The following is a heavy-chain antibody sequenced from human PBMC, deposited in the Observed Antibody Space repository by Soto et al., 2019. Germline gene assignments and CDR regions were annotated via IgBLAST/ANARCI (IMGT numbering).Heavy chain of an antibody. CDR2: IKQGGTET. V-gene: IGHV3-7*01. CDR3: ASLDTARVETAGY. J-gene: IGHJ4*02. Sequence: GGSLILSCVGSGLILINVWTSWVRQAPGKGLEWVANIKQGGTETYYVDSVKGRFTISKDHAKNSLYLQMNSLRVEDTALYYCASLDTARVETAGYWGQGTRVTVSS. CDR1: GLILINVW. D-gene: IGHD5-18*01.